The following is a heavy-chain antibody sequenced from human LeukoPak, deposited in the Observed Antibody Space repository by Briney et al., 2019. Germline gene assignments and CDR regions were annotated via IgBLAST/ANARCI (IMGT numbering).Heavy chain of an antibody. Sequence: GGSLRLSCAASGFTFSSYEMNWVRQAPGKGLEWVSYISSSGSTIYDADSVKGRFTISRDNAKNSLYLQMNSLRAEDTAVYYCARFTEEESLPPGYFDYWGQGTLVTVSS. CDR2: ISSSGSTI. CDR3: ARFTEEESLPPGYFDY. D-gene: IGHD1-26*01. V-gene: IGHV3-48*03. J-gene: IGHJ4*02. CDR1: GFTFSSYE.